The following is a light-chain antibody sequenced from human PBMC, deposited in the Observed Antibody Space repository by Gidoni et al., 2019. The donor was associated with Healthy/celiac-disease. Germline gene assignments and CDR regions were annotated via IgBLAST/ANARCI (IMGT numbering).Light chain of an antibody. CDR3: QQSYSTPLT. J-gene: IGKJ4*01. CDR1: QSMSSY. CDR2: AAS. Sequence: DIQMTPSPSSLSASVGDRVTITCRASQSMSSYLNLYQQKPGKAPQLLIYAASSLQSGVPSRFSGSGSGTDFTLTISSLQPEDFATYYCQQSYSTPLTFGGGTKVEIK. V-gene: IGKV1-39*01.